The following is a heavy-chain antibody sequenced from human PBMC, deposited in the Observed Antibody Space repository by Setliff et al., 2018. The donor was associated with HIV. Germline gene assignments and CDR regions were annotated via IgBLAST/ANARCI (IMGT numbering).Heavy chain of an antibody. CDR1: GVSTISSSSCYY. CDR3: ARQGAVTGTAFDS. D-gene: IGHD6-19*01. V-gene: IGHV4-39*01. Sequence: PSETLSLTCIVSGVSTISSSSCYYWGWIRQPPGKGLEWIGYSSHSGITYYNPSLQSRVTIYVDTSKNHFSLRLSSVTAADTAVYYCARQGAVTGTAFDSSGPGAMVTVSS. J-gene: IGHJ4*02. CDR2: SSHSGIT.